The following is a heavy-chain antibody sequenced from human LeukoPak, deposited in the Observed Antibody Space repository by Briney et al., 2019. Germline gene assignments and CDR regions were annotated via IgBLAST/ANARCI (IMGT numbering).Heavy chain of an antibody. CDR2: INPNSGGT. V-gene: IGHV1-2*02. CDR3: ARDLFAAAGIFDY. CDR1: GYTFTGYY. J-gene: IGHJ4*02. D-gene: IGHD6-13*01. Sequence: ASVKVSCKASGYTFTGYYMHRVRQAPGQGLEWMGWINPNSGGTNYAQKFQGRVTMTRDTSISTAYMELSRLRSDDTAVYYCARDLFAAAGIFDYWGQGTLVTVSS.